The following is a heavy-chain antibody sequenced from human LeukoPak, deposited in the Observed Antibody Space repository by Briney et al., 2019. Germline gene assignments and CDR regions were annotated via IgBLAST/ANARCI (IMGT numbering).Heavy chain of an antibody. V-gene: IGHV4-61*02. D-gene: IGHD2-15*01. CDR2: IYTSGST. J-gene: IGHJ3*02. CDR1: GYSISSGYY. CDR3: ARVKVCSGGSCYNAFDI. Sequence: SETLSLTCTVSGYSISSGYYWGWIRQPAGKGLEWIGRIYTSGSTNYNPSLKSRVTISVDTSKNQFSLKLSSVTAADTAVYYCARVKVCSGGSCYNAFDIWGQGTMVTVSS.